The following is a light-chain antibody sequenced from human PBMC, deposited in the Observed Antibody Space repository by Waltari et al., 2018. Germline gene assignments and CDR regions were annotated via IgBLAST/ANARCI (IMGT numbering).Light chain of an antibody. V-gene: IGLV7-46*01. CDR1: SGPVTSGHY. CDR2: EIN. Sequence: QAAVTQEPSLTVSPGGTVTLTCGSSSGPVTSGHYPFWFQQKADQAPSTLIYEINNKYSWTPARFSGSLRGGKAVLTLSGAQPDDEAEYYCLLSYGGARVFGGGTKLTVL. J-gene: IGLJ3*02. CDR3: LLSYGGARV.